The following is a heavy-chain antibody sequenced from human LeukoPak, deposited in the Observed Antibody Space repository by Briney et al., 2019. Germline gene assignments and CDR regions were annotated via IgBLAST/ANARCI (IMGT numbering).Heavy chain of an antibody. D-gene: IGHD6-13*01. CDR3: AKGYDSSRGGAFDI. J-gene: IGHJ3*02. Sequence: QPGRSLRLSCAASGFAFDDYAMHWVRQAPGKGLEWVSGISWNSGSIGYADSVKGRFTISRDNAKNSLYLQMNSLRAEDMALYYCAKGYDSSRGGAFDIWGQGTMVTVSS. CDR2: ISWNSGSI. CDR1: GFAFDDYA. V-gene: IGHV3-9*03.